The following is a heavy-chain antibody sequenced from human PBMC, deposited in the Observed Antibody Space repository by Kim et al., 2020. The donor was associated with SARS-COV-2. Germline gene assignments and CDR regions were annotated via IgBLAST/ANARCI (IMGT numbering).Heavy chain of an antibody. D-gene: IGHD2-2*01. V-gene: IGHV7-4-1*02. CDR3: ARDGWADCSNSNCFDY. CDR2: INMNTGNP. Sequence: ASVKVSCKASGYTFTRYHINWWRQAPGQGLEYMGWINMNTGNPTYAQGFTGRFVFSLDTSVTTSYLQISSLKPEDTAVYYCARDGWADCSNSNCFDYWGQGTLVTVSS. CDR1: GYTFTRYH. J-gene: IGHJ4*02.